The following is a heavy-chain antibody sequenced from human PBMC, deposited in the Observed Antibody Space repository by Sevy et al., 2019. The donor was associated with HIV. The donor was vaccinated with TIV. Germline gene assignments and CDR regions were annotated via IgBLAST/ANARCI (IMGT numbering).Heavy chain of an antibody. Sequence: SETLSLTCAVSGGSISSSNWWSWVRQPPGKGLEWIGETYHSGSTNYTPSLKGRVTISVDKSKNQFSLKLSSVTAADTAVYYCARAAVAGGLFDYWGQGTLVTVSS. V-gene: IGHV4-4*02. J-gene: IGHJ4*02. D-gene: IGHD6-19*01. CDR3: ARAAVAGGLFDY. CDR1: GGSISSSNW. CDR2: TYHSGST.